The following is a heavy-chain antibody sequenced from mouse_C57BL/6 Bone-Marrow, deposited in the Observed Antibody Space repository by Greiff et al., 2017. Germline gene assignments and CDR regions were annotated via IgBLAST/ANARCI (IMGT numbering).Heavy chain of an antibody. CDR3: ARGAYGSSYPYYFDY. D-gene: IGHD1-1*01. Sequence: QVQLQQPGAELVKPGASVKLSCKASGYTFTSYWMHWVKQRPGRGLEWIGRIDPNSGGTNYNEKFKSKATLTVDKPSGTAYMQLSSLTSEDSAVYYWARGAYGSSYPYYFDYWGQGTTLTVSS. J-gene: IGHJ2*01. CDR2: IDPNSGGT. V-gene: IGHV1-72*01. CDR1: GYTFTSYW.